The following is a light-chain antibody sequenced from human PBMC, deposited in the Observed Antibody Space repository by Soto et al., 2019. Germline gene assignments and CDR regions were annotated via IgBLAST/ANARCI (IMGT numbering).Light chain of an antibody. CDR2: GAS. V-gene: IGKV3-20*01. CDR3: QQYDKWPTWT. Sequence: EIALTQSPGTPSLSPGERDTPPCRASQSVSSSYLAWYQQKPGQAPSLLIYGASSRATGIPDRFSGSGSGTDFTLTISSLQSEDFAVYYCQQYDKWPTWTFGQGTKVDI. J-gene: IGKJ1*01. CDR1: QSVSSSY.